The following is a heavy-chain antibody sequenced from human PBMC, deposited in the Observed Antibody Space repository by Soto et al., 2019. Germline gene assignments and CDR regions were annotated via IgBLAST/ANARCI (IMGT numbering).Heavy chain of an antibody. Sequence: PTQAFSHTDASSWVTFSSNMASWNWNRQSPSRGLEWLGRTYYRSKWYNDYAVSLKSRITINPDTSTNQFSLHLNSVTPEDTALYYCEIFRNSISEGMDVWGQGTTVTGSS. D-gene: IGHD2-2*01. CDR2: TYYRSKWYN. CDR3: EIFRNSISEGMDV. CDR1: WVTFSSNMAS. J-gene: IGHJ6*02. V-gene: IGHV6-1*01.